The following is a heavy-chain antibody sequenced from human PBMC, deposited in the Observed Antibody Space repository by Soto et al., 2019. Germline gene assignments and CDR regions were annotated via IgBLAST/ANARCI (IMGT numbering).Heavy chain of an antibody. J-gene: IGHJ4*02. CDR3: AKGFWGGGGAFDY. Sequence: EVQLLESGGGLVQPGGSLRLSCAASGFTFSSYAMSWVRQAPGKGLEWVSAISGSGGSTYYADSVKGRFTISRDNSKNTLYLQMTSLGAEDTAVYYCAKGFWGGGGAFDYWGQGTLVTVSS. D-gene: IGHD3-16*01. CDR1: GFTFSSYA. V-gene: IGHV3-23*01. CDR2: ISGSGGST.